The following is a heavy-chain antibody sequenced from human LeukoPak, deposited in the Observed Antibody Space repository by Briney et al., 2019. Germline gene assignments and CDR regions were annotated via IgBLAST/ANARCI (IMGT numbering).Heavy chain of an antibody. CDR1: GGSISSSSYY. CDR2: IYYSGST. Sequence: SETLSLTCTVSGGSISSSSYYWGWIRQPPGKGLEWIGSIYYSGSTYYNPSLKSRVTISVDKSKNQFSLKLSSVTAADTAVYYCARDLEVGATIGAFDIWGQGTMVTVSS. D-gene: IGHD1-26*01. CDR3: ARDLEVGATIGAFDI. J-gene: IGHJ3*02. V-gene: IGHV4-39*07.